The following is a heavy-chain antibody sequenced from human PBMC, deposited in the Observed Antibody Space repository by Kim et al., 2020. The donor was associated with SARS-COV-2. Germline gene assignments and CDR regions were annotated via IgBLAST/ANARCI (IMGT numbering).Heavy chain of an antibody. CDR3: ARDLGISSSPENFDY. CDR2: INSDGSST. J-gene: IGHJ4*02. CDR1: GFTFSSYW. Sequence: GGSLRLSCAASGFTFSSYWMHWVRQAPGKGLVWVSRINSDGSSTSYADSVKGRFTISRDNAKNTLYLQMNSLRAEDTAVYYCARDLGISSSPENFDYWGQGTLVTVSS. D-gene: IGHD6-6*01. V-gene: IGHV3-74*01.